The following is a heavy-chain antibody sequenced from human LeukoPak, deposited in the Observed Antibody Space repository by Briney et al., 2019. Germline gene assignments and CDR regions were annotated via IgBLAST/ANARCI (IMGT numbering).Heavy chain of an antibody. CDR1: GYTFTDFY. CDR2: INPTGGAT. D-gene: IGHD3-3*01. V-gene: IGHV1-46*01. CDR3: ARSLTSNQYYDFLSRYSLEY. Sequence: GASVKVSCKASGYTFTDFYIHWVRQAPGQGLEWMGIINPTGGATSYAQKFQARVTMTRDTSTSTVYMELSSLRSEDTAVYYCARSLTSNQYYDFLSRYSLEYWGQGTLVTVSS. J-gene: IGHJ4*02.